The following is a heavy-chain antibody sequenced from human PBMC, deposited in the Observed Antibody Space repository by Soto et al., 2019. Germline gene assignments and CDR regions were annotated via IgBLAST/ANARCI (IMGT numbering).Heavy chain of an antibody. CDR3: ANWDLYSSRLKYYYYCMGV. Sequence: EVQLVESGGGLVKPGGSLRLSCAASGFTFSSYSMNWVRQAPGKGLEWVSSISSSSSYIYYADSVKGRFTISRDNAKYWRYRQMTILRAEDTAVYYCANWDLYSSRLKYYYYCMGVWGQGTTVTVSS. CDR1: GFTFSSYS. D-gene: IGHD6-13*01. V-gene: IGHV3-21*01. J-gene: IGHJ6*02. CDR2: ISSSSSYI.